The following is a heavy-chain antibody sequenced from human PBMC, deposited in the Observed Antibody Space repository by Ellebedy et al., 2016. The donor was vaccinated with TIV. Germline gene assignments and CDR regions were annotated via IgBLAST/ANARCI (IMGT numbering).Heavy chain of an antibody. J-gene: IGHJ4*02. CDR2: IIGSGGST. D-gene: IGHD6-19*01. CDR1: GFTFSTYA. CDR3: AKAGYSSAWYLVFDY. V-gene: IGHV3-23*01. Sequence: GESLKISCAASGFTFSTYAMNWLRQAPGKGLEWVSSIIGSGGSTLYADSVKRRFTISRDNSKNMVYLQMNSLRVKDTAVYYCAKAGYSSAWYLVFDYWGQGTLVTVSS.